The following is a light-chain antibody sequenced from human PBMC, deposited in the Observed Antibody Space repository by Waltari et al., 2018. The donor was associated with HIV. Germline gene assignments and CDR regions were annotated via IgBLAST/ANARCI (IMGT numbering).Light chain of an antibody. Sequence: QSVLTQPPPVSAAPGQKVTISCSGGTSNIGTNYVSWYQQCPGPAPKLLIYENNRRPSGIPDRFSGSKSGTSATLGITGLQTGDEADYYCGTWDSNLSAWVFGGGTKLTVL. CDR3: GTWDSNLSAWV. CDR1: TSNIGTNY. CDR2: ENN. J-gene: IGLJ3*02. V-gene: IGLV1-51*02.